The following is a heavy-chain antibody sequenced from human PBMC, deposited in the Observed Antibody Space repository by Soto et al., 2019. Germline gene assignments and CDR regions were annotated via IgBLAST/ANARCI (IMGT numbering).Heavy chain of an antibody. CDR2: ISRDGYDI. CDR1: GFTSSTYA. D-gene: IGHD4-17*01. V-gene: IGHV3-23*01. J-gene: IGHJ3*02. CDR3: AHPRGYGVFDAYDI. Sequence: PGGSLRLSCAASGFTSSTYAMSWVRQAPGKGLEWVSAISRDGYDIYYADSVKGRFTISRDNSKHMLFLQMHSLRTDDTAVYYCAHPRGYGVFDAYDIWGQGAMVTVSS.